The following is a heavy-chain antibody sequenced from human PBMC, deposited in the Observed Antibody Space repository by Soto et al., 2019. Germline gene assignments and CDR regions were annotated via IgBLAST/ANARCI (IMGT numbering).Heavy chain of an antibody. V-gene: IGHV1-46*01. CDR3: ARDLRHDYGGNEAFDY. Sequence: QVQLVQSGAEVKKPGASVKVSCKASGYTFTSYYMHWVRQAPGQGLEWMGIINPSGGSTSYAQKLQGRVTMTTDTSTSTAYMELRSLRSDDTAVYYCARDLRHDYGGNEAFDYWGQGTLVTVSS. CDR2: INPSGGST. D-gene: IGHD4-17*01. CDR1: GYTFTSYY. J-gene: IGHJ4*02.